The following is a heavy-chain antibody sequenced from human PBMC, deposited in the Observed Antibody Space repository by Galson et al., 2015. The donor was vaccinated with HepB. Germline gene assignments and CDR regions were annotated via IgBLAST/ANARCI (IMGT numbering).Heavy chain of an antibody. V-gene: IGHV6-1*01. CDR1: GDSVSSSSGA. Sequence: CAISGDSVSSSSGAWNWIRQSPSRGLEWLGRTYYRSRWYNDHAPSVKSRITINPDTSKNQFSLQLNSVTPEDTAVYYCARGSSFDCWGQGTLVTVSS. J-gene: IGHJ4*02. CDR2: TYYRSRWYN. CDR3: ARGSSFDC.